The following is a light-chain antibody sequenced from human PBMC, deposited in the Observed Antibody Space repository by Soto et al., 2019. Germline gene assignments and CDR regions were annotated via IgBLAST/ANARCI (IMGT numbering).Light chain of an antibody. Sequence: EIVLTQSPGTLSLSPGERATLSCRASQSVSSTYLAWYQQKPGQAPRLLIYGASSRATGIPVRFSGSGSGTDFTLTISRLEPEDFAVYFCQQYDSSLYTFGQGTKLEIK. CDR2: GAS. CDR1: QSVSSTY. J-gene: IGKJ2*01. CDR3: QQYDSSLYT. V-gene: IGKV3-20*01.